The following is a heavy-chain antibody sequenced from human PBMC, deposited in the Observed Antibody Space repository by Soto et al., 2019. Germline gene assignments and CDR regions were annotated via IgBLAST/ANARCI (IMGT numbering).Heavy chain of an antibody. CDR1: GYTFTDYF. CDR3: ARLMHYSHYGGSSHSGFDM. Sequence: QVQLVQSGAEVKKPGASVKVSCEASGYTFTDYFIHWVRQAPGQGLEWIGWINPYSGGADLSQKFQGSVTMTRDTYISTAYMEVSSLRSDDTAVFYCARLMHYSHYGGSSHSGFDMWSQGTLVTVSS. V-gene: IGHV1-2*02. D-gene: IGHD2-21*01. J-gene: IGHJ3*02. CDR2: INPYSGGA.